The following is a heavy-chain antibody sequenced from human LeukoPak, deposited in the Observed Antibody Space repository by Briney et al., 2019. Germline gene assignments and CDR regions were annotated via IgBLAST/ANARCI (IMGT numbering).Heavy chain of an antibody. V-gene: IGHV4-34*01. CDR1: GVSFSGYY. CDR3: ARRTTVTIPFGY. Sequence: SETLSLTCAVYGVSFSGYYCSWIRQPPGKGLEWSGEINHSGSTNYNPSLKSRVTISVDKSKNQFSLKLSSVTAADTAVYYCARRTTVTIPFGYWGQGTLVTVSS. J-gene: IGHJ4*02. D-gene: IGHD4-11*01. CDR2: INHSGST.